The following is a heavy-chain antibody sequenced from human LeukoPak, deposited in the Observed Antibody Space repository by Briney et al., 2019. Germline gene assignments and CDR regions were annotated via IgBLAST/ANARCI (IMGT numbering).Heavy chain of an antibody. V-gene: IGHV1-46*01. CDR1: GYTFTSYY. J-gene: IGHJ6*03. Sequence: GASVKVSCKASGYTFTSYYMHWVRQAPGQGLEWMGIINPSGGSTSYAQKFQGRVTMTRGTSTSTVYMELSSLRSEDTAVYYCARGYCSGGSCYLVFGNVGENYYYMDVWGKGTTVTVSS. CDR2: INPSGGST. CDR3: ARGYCSGGSCYLVFGNVGENYYYMDV. D-gene: IGHD2-15*01.